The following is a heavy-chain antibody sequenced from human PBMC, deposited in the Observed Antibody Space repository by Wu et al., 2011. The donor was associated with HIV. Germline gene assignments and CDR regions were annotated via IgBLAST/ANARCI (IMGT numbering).Heavy chain of an antibody. J-gene: IGHJ3*02. CDR2: ISVHDGNT. CDR3: VRDQSPYFYDSSGYLDALDI. V-gene: IGHV1-18*01. D-gene: IGHD3-22*01. Sequence: VQLVQSGGEVKKPGASVKVSCTASGYSFTSYGISWVRQIRGLGLEWMGWISVHDGNTNYAQRIQDRVAIIADTSTNTVYMELRTLRSDDTAVYFCVRDQSPYFYDSSGYLDALDIWGQGTAVTVSS. CDR1: GYSFTSYG.